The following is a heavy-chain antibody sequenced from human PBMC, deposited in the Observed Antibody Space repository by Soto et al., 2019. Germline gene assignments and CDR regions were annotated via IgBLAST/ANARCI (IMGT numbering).Heavy chain of an antibody. Sequence: EVHLLESGGGLVHPGESLRLSCGASGFTFSNCVMTWVRQAPGTGLEWVSCITASGTGTYYADSVRGRFTISRDKSKNTMYLQMNNLRAEDTGVYYCAKGLINGRWYAEDWGQGTLVTVSS. CDR2: ITASGTGT. J-gene: IGHJ4*02. CDR1: GFTFSNCV. V-gene: IGHV3-23*01. CDR3: AKGLINGRWYAED. D-gene: IGHD6-13*01.